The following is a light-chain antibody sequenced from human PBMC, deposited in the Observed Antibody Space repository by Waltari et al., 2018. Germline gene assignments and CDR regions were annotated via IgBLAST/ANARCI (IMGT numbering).Light chain of an antibody. CDR1: QSVSVY. CDR3: QQRTDRPPVT. J-gene: IGKJ1*01. V-gene: IGKV3-11*01. Sequence: EVVLTQSPATLSLSPGERATLSCRASQSVSVYLAWYQQRPGQAPRLLIYDASDRATGVPARFSGSGSGTDFTLTISSLEPEDFAVYYCQQRTDRPPVTFGQGTRVEMK. CDR2: DAS.